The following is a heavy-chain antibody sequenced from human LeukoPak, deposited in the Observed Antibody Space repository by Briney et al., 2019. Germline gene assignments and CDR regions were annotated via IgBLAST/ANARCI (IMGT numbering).Heavy chain of an antibody. Sequence: PGGSLRLSCVVSGFTFSNYDMNWVRQAPGKGLEWVSYISSRSVTIYYADSVKGRFTIPRDNAKNSLYLQMNSLRDEDTAVYYCVREGNGYPDYWGQGTLVTVSS. V-gene: IGHV3-48*02. J-gene: IGHJ4*02. D-gene: IGHD5-18*01. CDR3: VREGNGYPDY. CDR1: GFTFSNYD. CDR2: ISSRSVTI.